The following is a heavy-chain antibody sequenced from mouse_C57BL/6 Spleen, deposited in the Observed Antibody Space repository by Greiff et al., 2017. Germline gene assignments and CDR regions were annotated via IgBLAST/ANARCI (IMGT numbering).Heavy chain of an antibody. V-gene: IGHV1-64*01. CDR3: ARSYVSSYYFDY. Sequence: QVQLQQPGAELVKPGASVKLSCKASGYTFTSYWMHWVKQRPGQGLEWIGMIHPNSGSTNYNEKFKSKATLAVDKSSSTAYMQLSSLTSEDSAVYYCARSYVSSYYFDYWGQGTTLTVSS. J-gene: IGHJ2*01. CDR1: GYTFTSYW. D-gene: IGHD1-1*01. CDR2: IHPNSGST.